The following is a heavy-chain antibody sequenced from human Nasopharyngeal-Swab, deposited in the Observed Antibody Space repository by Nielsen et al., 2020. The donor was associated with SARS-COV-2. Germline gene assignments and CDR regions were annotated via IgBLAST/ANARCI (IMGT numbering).Heavy chain of an antibody. Sequence: GESLKISCAASGFTVSSNYMSWVRQAPGKGLEWVSVIYSGGSTYYADSVKGRFTISRDNAKNSLYLQMNSLRDEDTAVYYCARDRSPLRGRATGDYFDYWGQGTLVTVSS. CDR3: ARDRSPLRGRATGDYFDY. D-gene: IGHD1-26*01. CDR2: IYSGGST. CDR1: GFTVSSNY. J-gene: IGHJ4*02. V-gene: IGHV3-53*01.